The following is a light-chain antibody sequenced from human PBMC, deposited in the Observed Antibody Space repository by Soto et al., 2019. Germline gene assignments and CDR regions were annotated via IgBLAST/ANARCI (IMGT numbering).Light chain of an antibody. V-gene: IGKV1-5*01. Sequence: DIQMTQSPSTLSASVGDRVTITCRASQSISSWLAWYQQKPGKAPMLLIYDASSLESGVPSRFSGSGSGTEFTLTISSLQPDDFATYYCQQYNSYSPTFGGGTKVEIK. CDR3: QQYNSYSPT. CDR1: QSISSW. CDR2: DAS. J-gene: IGKJ4*01.